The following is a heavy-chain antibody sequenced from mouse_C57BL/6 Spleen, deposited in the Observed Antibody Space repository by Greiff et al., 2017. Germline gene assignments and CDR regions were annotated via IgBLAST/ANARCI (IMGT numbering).Heavy chain of an antibody. Sequence: VQLQQPGAELVKPGASVKLSCKASGYTFTSYWMHWVKQRPGQGLEWIGMIHPNSGSTNYNEKFKSKATLTVDKSSSTAYMQLSSLTSEDSAVYYCAYLTPACNYYAMDDWGQGTSVTVSS. CDR1: GYTFTSYW. D-gene: IGHD2-13*01. J-gene: IGHJ4*01. CDR3: AYLTPACNYYAMDD. V-gene: IGHV1-64*01. CDR2: IHPNSGST.